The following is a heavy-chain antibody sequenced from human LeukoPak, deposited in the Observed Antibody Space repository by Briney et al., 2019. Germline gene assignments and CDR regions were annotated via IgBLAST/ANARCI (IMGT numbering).Heavy chain of an antibody. CDR2: ISYDGSNK. D-gene: IGHD3-10*01. CDR3: ARDYGSGSYCFDY. J-gene: IGHJ4*02. Sequence: GSLRLSCAASGFTFSSYGMHWVRQAPGKGLEWVAVISYDGSNKYYADSVKGRFTISRDNSKNTLYLQMNSLRAEDTAVYYCARDYGSGSYCFDYWGQGTLVTVSS. V-gene: IGHV3-30*19. CDR1: GFTFSSYG.